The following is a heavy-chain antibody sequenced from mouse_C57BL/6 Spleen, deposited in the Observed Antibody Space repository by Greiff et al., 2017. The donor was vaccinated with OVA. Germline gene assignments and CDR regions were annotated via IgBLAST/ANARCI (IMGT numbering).Heavy chain of an antibody. CDR1: GYTFTSYW. J-gene: IGHJ3*01. D-gene: IGHD2-4*01. Sequence: QVQLKQPGAELVKPGASVKLSCKASGYTFTSYWMHWVKQRPGRGLEWIGRIDPNSGGTKYNEKFKSKATLTVDKPSSTAYMQLSSLTSEDSAVYYCAREDYDEGFAYWGQGTLVTVSA. CDR3: AREDYDEGFAY. V-gene: IGHV1-72*01. CDR2: IDPNSGGT.